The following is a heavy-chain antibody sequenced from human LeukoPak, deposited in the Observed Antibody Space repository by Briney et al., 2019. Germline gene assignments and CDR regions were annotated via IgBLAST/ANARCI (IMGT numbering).Heavy chain of an antibody. CDR1: VYTFTSYY. J-gene: IGHJ4*02. CDR2: INPSGGST. Sequence: ASVKVSCKASVYTFTSYYLHWVRQAPGQGVEWMGIINPSGGSTSYAQNFQGRVTMTTDMSTSTGYMELSSLRSDDTAVYYCARDRDTAMVTGGDYWGQGTLVTVSS. CDR3: ARDRDTAMVTGGDY. V-gene: IGHV1-46*01. D-gene: IGHD5-18*01.